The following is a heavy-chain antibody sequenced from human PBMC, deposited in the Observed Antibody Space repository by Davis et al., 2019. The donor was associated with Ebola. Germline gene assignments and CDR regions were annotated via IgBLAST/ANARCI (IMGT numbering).Heavy chain of an antibody. J-gene: IGHJ5*02. CDR3: ARAAGLYCSNTSCYDWFDP. Sequence: SELLSSPFTVPGASISSYYWSWTRLPPGKGLEWSGHINYSGSTNYNPSLKSRVTISVDTSKNQFSLKLSSVTAADTAVYYCARAAGLYCSNTSCYDWFDPWGQGTLVTVSS. CDR1: GASISSYY. V-gene: IGHV4-59*01. D-gene: IGHD2-2*01. CDR2: INYSGST.